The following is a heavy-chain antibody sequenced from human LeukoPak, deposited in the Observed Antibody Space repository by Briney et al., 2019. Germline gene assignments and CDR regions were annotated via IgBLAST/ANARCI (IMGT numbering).Heavy chain of an antibody. V-gene: IGHV1-8*01. J-gene: IGHJ6*02. CDR3: ARPSDCSSTSCYTFYYYYGMDD. CDR2: MNPNSGNT. Sequence: ASVKVSCKASGYTFTSYDINWVRQATGQGLEWMGWMNPNSGNTGYAQKFQGRVTMTRNTSISTAYMELSSLRSEDTAVYYCARPSDCSSTSCYTFYYYYGMDDWGQGTTVTVSS. D-gene: IGHD2-2*02. CDR1: GYTFTSYD.